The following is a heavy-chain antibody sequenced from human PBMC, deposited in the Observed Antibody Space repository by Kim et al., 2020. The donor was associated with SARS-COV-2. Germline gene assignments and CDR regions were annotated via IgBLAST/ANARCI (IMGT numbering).Heavy chain of an antibody. CDR3: APLGGGIAPR. D-gene: IGHD6-13*01. J-gene: IGHJ4*02. Sequence: GGSLRLSCAASGFTFSDHYMDWVRQAPGKGLEWVGRIRNKVNSYTTEYAASVKGRFTVSRDDSKNSLYLQMNSLKTEDTAVYYCAPLGGGIAPRWGQGTLVTVSS. CDR2: IRNKVNSYTT. V-gene: IGHV3-72*01. CDR1: GFTFSDHY.